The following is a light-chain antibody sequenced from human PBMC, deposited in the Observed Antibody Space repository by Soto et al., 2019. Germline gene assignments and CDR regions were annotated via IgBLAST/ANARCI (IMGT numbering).Light chain of an antibody. CDR2: DAS. CDR1: QDISNY. CDR3: QQYDNSVT. J-gene: IGKJ4*01. V-gene: IGKV1-33*01. Sequence: DIQMTQSPSSLSASVVDRVTITCQASQDISNYLNWYQQKPGKAPKLLIYDASNLETGVPSRFSGSGSGTDFTFTISSLQPEDIATYYCQQYDNSVTFGGGTKV.